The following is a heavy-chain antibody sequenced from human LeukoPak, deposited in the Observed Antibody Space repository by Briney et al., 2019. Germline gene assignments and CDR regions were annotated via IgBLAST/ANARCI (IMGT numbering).Heavy chain of an antibody. CDR1: GGSVSSYY. D-gene: IGHD3-22*01. Sequence: SETLSLTCTVSGGSVSSYYRSWIRQPAGKGLEWIWRIYTSGSTNYNPSLKSRVTMSVDTSKNQFSLKLSSVTAADTAVYYCARLSYDSSGYSGGFDYWGQGPLVPVSS. CDR2: IYTSGST. V-gene: IGHV4-4*07. J-gene: IGHJ4*02. CDR3: ARLSYDSSGYSGGFDY.